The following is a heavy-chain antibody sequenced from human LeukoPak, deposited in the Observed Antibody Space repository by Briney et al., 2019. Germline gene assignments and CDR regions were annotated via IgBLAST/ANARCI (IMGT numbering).Heavy chain of an antibody. CDR3: ATVSYYYDSSGYQGYFQH. CDR1: GYTLTELS. D-gene: IGHD3-22*01. Sequence: ASVNISCKVSGYTLTELSIHWVRQAPGKGLEWMGGFDPEDGETIYAQRFQGRVTMTEDTSTDTAYMELSSLRSEDAAVYYCATVSYYYDSSGYQGYFQHLGQGTLVTVSS. V-gene: IGHV1-24*01. CDR2: FDPEDGET. J-gene: IGHJ1*01.